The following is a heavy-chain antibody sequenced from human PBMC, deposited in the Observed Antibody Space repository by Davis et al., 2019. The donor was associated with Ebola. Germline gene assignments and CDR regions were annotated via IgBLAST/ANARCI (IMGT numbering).Heavy chain of an antibody. Sequence: ASVKVSCKASGYTFTDYYMHWVRQAPGQGLEWMGWINPNSGGTNYAQKFQGRVTMTRDTSISTAYMELSRLRSDDTAVYYCARVLLSGAVAGTSYGMDVWGQGTTVTVSS. V-gene: IGHV1-2*02. CDR3: ARVLLSGAVAGTSYGMDV. CDR2: INPNSGGT. CDR1: GYTFTDYY. J-gene: IGHJ6*02. D-gene: IGHD6-19*01.